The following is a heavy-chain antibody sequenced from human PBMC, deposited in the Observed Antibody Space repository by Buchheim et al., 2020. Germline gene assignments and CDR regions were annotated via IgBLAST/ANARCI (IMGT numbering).Heavy chain of an antibody. D-gene: IGHD3-10*01. J-gene: IGHJ6*02. Sequence: EVRLVQSGPEVKKPEESLKISCKGSGYSFTTYWIAWVRQMPGRGLEWMGMVYPGDSETRYSPSFEGQVTISVDKSIGTAYLQWRSLKASDTAMYYCARCNTYYYGSGSLYGMDVWGQGTT. CDR1: GYSFTTYW. CDR3: ARCNTYYYGSGSLYGMDV. CDR2: VYPGDSET. V-gene: IGHV5-51*01.